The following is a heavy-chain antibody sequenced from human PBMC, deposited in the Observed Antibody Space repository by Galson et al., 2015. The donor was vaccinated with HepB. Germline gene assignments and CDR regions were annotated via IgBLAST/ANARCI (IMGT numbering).Heavy chain of an antibody. CDR3: VKDYFSGSYWDAFDI. J-gene: IGHJ3*02. D-gene: IGHD1-26*01. V-gene: IGHV3-64D*06. CDR2: ISSNGGST. CDR1: GFTFSSYA. Sequence: SLRLSCAASGFTFSSYAMHWVRQAPGKGLEYVSAISSNGGSTYYADSVKGRFTISRDNSKNTLYLQMSSLRAEDTAVYYCVKDYFSGSYWDAFDIWGQGTMVTVSS.